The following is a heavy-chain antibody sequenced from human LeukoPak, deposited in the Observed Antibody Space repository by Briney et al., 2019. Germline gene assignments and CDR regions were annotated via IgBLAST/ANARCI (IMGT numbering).Heavy chain of an antibody. V-gene: IGHV3-30*02. CDR1: GFTFSSYG. Sequence: GGSLRLSCAASGFTFSSYGMHWVRQAPGKGLEWVAFIRYDGSNQYYADSVKGRFTISRDNSKNMLYLQMNSLRAEDTAVYYCATSGYSSSWHVSWGQGILVTVSS. CDR2: IRYDGSNQ. D-gene: IGHD6-13*01. J-gene: IGHJ4*02. CDR3: ATSGYSSSWHVS.